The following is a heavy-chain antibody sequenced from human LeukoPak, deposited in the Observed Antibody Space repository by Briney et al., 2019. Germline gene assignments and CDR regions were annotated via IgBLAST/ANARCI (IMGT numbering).Heavy chain of an antibody. CDR1: GGSISSSSYY. CDR2: IYYSGST. CDR3: ARDREVAGPPPFDY. Sequence: SETLSLTCTVSGGSISSSSYYWGWIRQPPGKGLEWIGSIYYSGSTYYNPSLKSRVTISVDTSKNQFSLKLSSVTAADTAVYYCARDREVAGPPPFDYWGQGTLVTVSS. D-gene: IGHD6-19*01. V-gene: IGHV4-39*07. J-gene: IGHJ4*02.